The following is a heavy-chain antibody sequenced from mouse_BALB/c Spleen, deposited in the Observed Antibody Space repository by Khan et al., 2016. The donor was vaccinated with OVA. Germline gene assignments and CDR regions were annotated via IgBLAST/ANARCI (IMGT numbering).Heavy chain of an antibody. Sequence: VKLLESGAELVKPGASVKLSCKASGYTFSSYYMYWVKQRPGQGLEWIGEINPNDGGTNFNDKFKSKATLTVDKSSSTAYIQLSSLTSEDSAVYFCIRSGYGSFAYWGQGTLVTVSA. CDR3: IRSGYGSFAY. V-gene: IGHV1S81*02. CDR2: INPNDGGT. J-gene: IGHJ3*01. CDR1: GYTFSSYY. D-gene: IGHD2-2*01.